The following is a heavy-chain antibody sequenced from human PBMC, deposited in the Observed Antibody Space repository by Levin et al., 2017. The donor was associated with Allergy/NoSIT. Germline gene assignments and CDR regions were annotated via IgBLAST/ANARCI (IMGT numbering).Heavy chain of an antibody. CDR3: AKRGYCSGNPCQSHDAIDV. D-gene: IGHD2-15*01. V-gene: IGHV3-30*18. CDR2: IVFDGNDQ. J-gene: IGHJ3*01. Sequence: AGGSLRLSCAASGFQFSLYGMHWVRQAPGKGLEWVALIVFDGNDQYYADSVKGRFTISRDNSKNTLYLQMSSLRENDTAIYYCAKRGYCSGNPCQSHDAIDVWGQGTLVIVSS. CDR1: GFQFSLYG.